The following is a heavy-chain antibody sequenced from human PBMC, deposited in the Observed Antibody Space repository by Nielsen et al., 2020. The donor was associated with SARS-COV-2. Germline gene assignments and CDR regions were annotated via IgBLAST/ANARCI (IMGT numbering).Heavy chain of an antibody. CDR1: GGSIGSMGYY. CDR3: ARLNRLRGLRGGFDV. J-gene: IGHJ3*01. Sequence: LRLSCTVSGGSIGSMGYYWSWMRQLPGKGLEWAAYIYHTESASYNPSLKSRISISMDKSKNQFSLQLTSLTAADAGVYYCARLNRLRGLRGGFDVWGQGTMVTVSS. D-gene: IGHD4-17*01. CDR2: IYHTESA. V-gene: IGHV4-31*03.